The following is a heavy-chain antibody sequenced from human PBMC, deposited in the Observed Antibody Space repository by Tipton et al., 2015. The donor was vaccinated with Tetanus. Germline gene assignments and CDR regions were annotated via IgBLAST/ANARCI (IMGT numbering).Heavy chain of an antibody. CDR2: ISNDGDNK. CDR3: ARRGEARANWFDS. V-gene: IGHV3-30-3*01. Sequence: SLRLSCAASGITFSSHALHWVRQAPGKGLEWVAVISNDGDNKFYADSVTGRFTISRDNSKNTLYLQMNSLRAEDTALYYCARRGEARANWFDSWGQGTLVFVSS. CDR1: GITFSSHA. D-gene: IGHD2-21*01. J-gene: IGHJ5*01.